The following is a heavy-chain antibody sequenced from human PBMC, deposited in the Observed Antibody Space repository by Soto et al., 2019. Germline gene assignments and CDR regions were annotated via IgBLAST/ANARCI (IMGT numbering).Heavy chain of an antibody. CDR3: AKDILGPIIAAAIDY. D-gene: IGHD6-25*01. CDR1: GFTFDDYA. CDR2: ISGDGGST. Sequence: GSLRLSCAASGFTFDDYAMHWVRQAPGKGLEWVSLISGDGGSTYYADSVKGRFTISRVNSKNSLYLQMNSLRTEDTALYYCAKDILGPIIAAAIDYWGQGTLVTVSS. V-gene: IGHV3-43*02. J-gene: IGHJ4*02.